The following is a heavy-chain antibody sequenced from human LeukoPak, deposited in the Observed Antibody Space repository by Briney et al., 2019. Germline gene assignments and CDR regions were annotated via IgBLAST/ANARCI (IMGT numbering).Heavy chain of an antibody. V-gene: IGHV1-18*01. Sequence: ASVKVSCKSSGYTFTIYGISWVRQAPGQGMEWMGWISVYDGQTNNAHKLQGRGTMTTDRATSTAYMELRRLRADDTAVCYCASVRLYSSGWSWAQLVDYCGQGTLVTVSS. CDR1: GYTFTIYG. D-gene: IGHD6-19*01. J-gene: IGHJ4*02. CDR2: ISVYDGQT. CDR3: ASVRLYSSGWSWAQLVDY.